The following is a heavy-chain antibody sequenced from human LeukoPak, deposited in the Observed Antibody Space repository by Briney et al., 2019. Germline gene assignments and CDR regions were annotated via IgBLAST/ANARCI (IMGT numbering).Heavy chain of an antibody. D-gene: IGHD1-7*01. CDR3: ARHAGDWNYSWYFDY. CDR1: GYSFTNYW. CDR2: FYPGGSDT. Sequence: GESLKISCKCSGYSFTNYWIGWVRQMPGEGLEWMGIFYPGGSDTRYSPSFQGQVTISADNSISTAYLHWSNLKASDTAMYYCARHAGDWNYSWYFDYWGQGTLVTVSS. J-gene: IGHJ4*02. V-gene: IGHV5-51*01.